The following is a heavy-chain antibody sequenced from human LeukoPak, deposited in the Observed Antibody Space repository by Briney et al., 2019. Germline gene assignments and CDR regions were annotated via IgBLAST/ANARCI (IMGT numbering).Heavy chain of an antibody. D-gene: IGHD2-2*01. V-gene: IGHV3-30-3*02. CDR3: AKRYCSSTSCSLFDY. CDR2: ISNDERNK. Sequence: PGGSLRLSCAASGFMFTDFAMHWVRQAPGKGLQWVAVISNDERNKYYADSVKGRFTISRDNSKKTLYLQMDSLRAEDTAIYYCAKRYCSSTSCSLFDYWGQGTLVTVSS. CDR1: GFMFTDFA. J-gene: IGHJ4*02.